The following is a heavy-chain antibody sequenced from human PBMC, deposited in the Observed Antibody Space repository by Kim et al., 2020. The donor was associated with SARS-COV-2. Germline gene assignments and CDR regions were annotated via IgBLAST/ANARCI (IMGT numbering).Heavy chain of an antibody. CDR1: GYTFTNYY. CDR3: SRPPSSSFPSGKGY. V-gene: IGHV1-46*01. CDR2: INPTGGST. Sequence: ASVKVSCKASGYTFTNYYIHWVRQAPGQGLEWMGVINPTGGSTTYAQKFQGRVTMTRDTSTTTVYMELSSLRSEDTAVYYCSRPPSSSFPSGKGYWGQGT. J-gene: IGHJ4*02. D-gene: IGHD1-26*01.